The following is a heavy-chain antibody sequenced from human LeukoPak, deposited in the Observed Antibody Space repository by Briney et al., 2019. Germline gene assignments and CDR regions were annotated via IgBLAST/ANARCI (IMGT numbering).Heavy chain of an antibody. CDR2: ISWNSGGI. J-gene: IGHJ3*02. V-gene: IGHV3-9*03. Sequence: GRSLRLSCAASGFTFDDYAMHWVRQAPGKGLEWVSGISWNSGGIGYADSVKGRFTISRDNAKNSLYLQMNSLRAEDMALYYCAKDIDYGTGDGSDAFDIWGQGTMVTVSS. CDR3: AKDIDYGTGDGSDAFDI. CDR1: GFTFDDYA. D-gene: IGHD7-27*01.